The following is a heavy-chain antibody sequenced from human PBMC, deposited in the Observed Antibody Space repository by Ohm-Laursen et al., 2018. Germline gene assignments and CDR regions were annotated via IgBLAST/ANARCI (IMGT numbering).Heavy chain of an antibody. D-gene: IGHD6-19*01. CDR3: AKDMAAVAVYYFDY. V-gene: IGHV3-9*01. Sequence: SLRLSCTASGFTFYDYAMHWVRHAPGKGLEWVSGISWNSGSIGYADSVKGRFTISRDNAKNSLYLQMNSLRAEDTALYYCAKDMAAVAVYYFDYWGQGTLVTVSS. CDR2: ISWNSGSI. CDR1: GFTFYDYA. J-gene: IGHJ4*02.